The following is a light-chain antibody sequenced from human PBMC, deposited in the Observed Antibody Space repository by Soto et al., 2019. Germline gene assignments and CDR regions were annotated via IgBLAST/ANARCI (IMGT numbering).Light chain of an antibody. CDR1: QSVSSSY. CDR3: QLYRNSLYT. CDR2: ETS. J-gene: IGKJ2*01. V-gene: IGKV3-20*01. Sequence: VLTQSPGTLSLSRGERATLSCRASQSVSSSYLAWYQQKPGQAPRLLIYETSTRATGIPDRFSGSGSGADVTLTISRLEPEDFAVYYCQLYRNSLYTFGQGTNLEIK.